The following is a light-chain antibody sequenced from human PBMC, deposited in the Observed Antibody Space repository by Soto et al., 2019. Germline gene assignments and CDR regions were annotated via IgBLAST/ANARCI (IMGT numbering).Light chain of an antibody. V-gene: IGLV2-14*01. CDR2: DVS. CDR3: SSYTSSSTLV. Sequence: QSALTQPASVSGSPGQSITISCTGTSSDVGGYHSVSWYQQHPGKAPKLMIYDVSNRPSGVSNRFSGSKSGNTASLTISGLQAEDEADYYCSSYTSSSTLVFGTGTKLTVL. CDR1: SSDVGGYHS. J-gene: IGLJ1*01.